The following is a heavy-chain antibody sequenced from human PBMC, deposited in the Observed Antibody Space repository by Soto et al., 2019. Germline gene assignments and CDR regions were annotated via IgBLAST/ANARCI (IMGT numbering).Heavy chain of an antibody. CDR1: GGSISSSSYY. J-gene: IGHJ5*02. CDR3: ARHLYSYGTGSWFDP. V-gene: IGHV4-39*01. CDR2: IYYSGST. Sequence: QLQLQESGPGLVKPSETLSLTCTVSGGSISSSSYYWGWIRQPPGKGLEWIGSIYYSGSTYYNPSLKSRVTISVDTSKNQFSLKLSSVTAADTAVYYCARHLYSYGTGSWFDPWGQGTLVTVSS. D-gene: IGHD5-18*01.